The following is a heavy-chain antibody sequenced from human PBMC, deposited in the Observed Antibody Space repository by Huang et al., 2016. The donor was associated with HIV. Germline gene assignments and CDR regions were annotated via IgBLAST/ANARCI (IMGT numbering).Heavy chain of an antibody. J-gene: IGHJ4*02. CDR1: GGSIRSDNYY. CDR3: ARLPGSITMIRGVITDPY. Sequence: QLQLQESGPGLVKPSETLSLTCTVSGGSIRSDNYYWGWIRQPPGKVLEWIGRIDYNGRTYYNPSLKSRVTITVDTAKNQFSRKMRSVTAADTAVYYCARLPGSITMIRGVITDPYWGQGTLVTVSS. CDR2: IDYNGRT. D-gene: IGHD3-10*01. V-gene: IGHV4-39*01.